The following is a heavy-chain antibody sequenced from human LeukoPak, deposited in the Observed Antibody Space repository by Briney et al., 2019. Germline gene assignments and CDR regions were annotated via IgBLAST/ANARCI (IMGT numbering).Heavy chain of an antibody. CDR2: ISADNGNT. V-gene: IGHV1-18*01. D-gene: IGHD6-13*01. J-gene: IGHJ6*03. CDR3: ARDRRSGIARYHYYMDV. CDR1: GYTFTNHG. Sequence: ASVKVSCKAFGYTFTNHGISWLRQAPGQGLEWMGWISADNGNTNYAQKFQGRVTITADESTSTAYMELSSLRSEETAVYYCARDRRSGIARYHYYMDVWGKGTTVTVSS.